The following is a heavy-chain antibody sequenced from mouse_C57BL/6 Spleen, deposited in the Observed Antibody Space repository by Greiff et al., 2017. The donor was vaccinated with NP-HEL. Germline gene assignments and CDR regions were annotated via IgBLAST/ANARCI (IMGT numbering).Heavy chain of an antibody. CDR3: ARQTGFAY. J-gene: IGHJ3*01. V-gene: IGHV5-12*01. CDR1: GFTFSDYY. D-gene: IGHD3-2*01. CDR2: ISNGGGST. Sequence: EVKLVESGGGLVQPGGSLKLSCAASGFTFSDYYMYWVRQTPEKRLEWVAYISNGGGSTYYPDTVQGRFTISRDNAKNTLYLQMSRLKSEDTAMYYCARQTGFAYWGQGTLVTVSA.